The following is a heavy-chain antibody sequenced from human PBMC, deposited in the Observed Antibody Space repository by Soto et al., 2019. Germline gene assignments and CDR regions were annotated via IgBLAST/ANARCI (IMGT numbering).Heavy chain of an antibody. J-gene: IGHJ3*02. D-gene: IGHD6-13*01. CDR2: IIPICTTT. Sequence: QVQLVQSGAEVKKPGSSVKVSCKASGGTFGNHAINWVRQAPGQGLEWMGRIIPICTTTNYAPKFQGRVTITADESKITAYMEVRSLTHDDTAVYYCARELAADSAFRKVAFDIWGQGTMITVSS. CDR1: GGTFGNHA. V-gene: IGHV1-69*12. CDR3: ARELAADSAFRKVAFDI.